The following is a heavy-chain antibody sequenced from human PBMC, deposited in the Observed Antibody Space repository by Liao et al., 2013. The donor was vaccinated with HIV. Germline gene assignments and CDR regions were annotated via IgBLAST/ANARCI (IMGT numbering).Heavy chain of an antibody. CDR3: ARGHTAP. D-gene: IGHD4-17*01. Sequence: QVQLQESGPGLVKPSQTLSLTCTVSGGSISSGSFYWSWIRQPAGKGLEWIGHIYASGTTNYYPSLKSRVTISVDTSKNQFSLKLSSVTAADTAVYYCARGHTAPWGQGTLVTVSS. V-gene: IGHV4-61*02. CDR2: IYASGTT. J-gene: IGHJ5*02. CDR1: GGSISSGSFY.